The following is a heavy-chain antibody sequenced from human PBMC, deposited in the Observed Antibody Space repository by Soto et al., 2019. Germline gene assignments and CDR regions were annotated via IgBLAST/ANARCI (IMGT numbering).Heavy chain of an antibody. Sequence: PSETLSLTCTVSGGSISSSSYYWGWIRQPPGKGLEWIGSIYYSGSTYYNPSLKSRVTISVHTSKNQFSLKLSSVTAADTAVYYCARHTLTIVGATEIWFDPWGQGTLVTVS. V-gene: IGHV4-39*01. CDR1: GGSISSSSYY. J-gene: IGHJ5*02. CDR2: IYYSGST. CDR3: ARHTLTIVGATEIWFDP. D-gene: IGHD1-26*01.